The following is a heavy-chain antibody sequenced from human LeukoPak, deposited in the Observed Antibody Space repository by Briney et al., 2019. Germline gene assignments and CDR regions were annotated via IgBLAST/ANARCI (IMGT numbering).Heavy chain of an antibody. J-gene: IGHJ4*02. V-gene: IGHV3-9*03. Sequence: PGRSLRLSCAASGFTFGDSAMHWVRQAPGKGLEWVSGISWNSGYIGYADSVKGRFTISRDNAKNSLYLQMNSLRAEDMALYYCARGFSSTYQYYFDFWGQGTLVTVSS. D-gene: IGHD2-2*01. CDR1: GFTFGDSA. CDR2: ISWNSGYI. CDR3: ARGFSSTYQYYFDF.